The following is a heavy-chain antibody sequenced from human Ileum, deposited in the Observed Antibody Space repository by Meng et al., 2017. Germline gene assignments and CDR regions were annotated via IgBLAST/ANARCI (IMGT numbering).Heavy chain of an antibody. CDR3: AKTVAPDAFDI. D-gene: IGHD4-23*01. V-gene: IGHV3-21*01. Sequence: GESLKISCAASGFTFSSYSMNWVRQAPGKGLEWVSSISSSSSYIYYADSVKGRFTISRDNAKNSLYPQMNSLRAEDTAVYYCAKTVAPDAFDIWGQGTMVTVSS. CDR1: GFTFSSYS. J-gene: IGHJ3*02. CDR2: ISSSSSYI.